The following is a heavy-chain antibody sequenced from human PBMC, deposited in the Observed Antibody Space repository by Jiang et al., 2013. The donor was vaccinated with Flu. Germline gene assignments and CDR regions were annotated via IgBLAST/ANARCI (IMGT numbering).Heavy chain of an antibody. J-gene: IGHJ3*02. V-gene: IGHV4-59*01. Sequence: PGLVKPSETLSLTCTVSGGSISSYYWSWIRQPPGKGLEWIGYIYYSGSTNYNPSLKSRVTISVDTSKNQFSLKLSSVTAADTAVYYCARVRTTVTISARAFDIWGQGTMVTVSS. CDR2: IYYSGST. CDR1: GGSISSYY. D-gene: IGHD4-17*01. CDR3: ARVRTTVTISARAFDI.